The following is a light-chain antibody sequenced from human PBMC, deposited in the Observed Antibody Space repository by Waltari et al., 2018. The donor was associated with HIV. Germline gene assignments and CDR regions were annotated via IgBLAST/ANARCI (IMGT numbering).Light chain of an antibody. CDR3: SSYAGSNNKV. Sequence: QSALTPPPSESGSPGQSVTISCTGTSSDVGGYHYVSWYQQHPGKAPKLMIYEVSKRPSGVPNRFSGSKSGNTASLTVSGLQAEDEADYYCSSYAGSNNKVFGGGTKLTVL. CDR2: EVS. J-gene: IGLJ3*02. CDR1: SSDVGGYHY. V-gene: IGLV2-8*01.